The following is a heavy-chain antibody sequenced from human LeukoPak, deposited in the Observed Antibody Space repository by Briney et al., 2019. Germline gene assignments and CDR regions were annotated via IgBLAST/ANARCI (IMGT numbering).Heavy chain of an antibody. CDR3: ARGAEVLGVVPLYYFDY. CDR2: IYYSGST. D-gene: IGHD2-15*01. J-gene: IGHJ4*02. V-gene: IGHV4-59*01. CDR1: GGPIRGYY. Sequence: SETLSLTCTVSGGPIRGYYWSWIRQPPGKGLEWIGYIYYSGSTNYNPSLKSRVTISVDTSKNQFSLKLSSVTAADTAVYYCARGAEVLGVVPLYYFDYWGQGTLVTVSS.